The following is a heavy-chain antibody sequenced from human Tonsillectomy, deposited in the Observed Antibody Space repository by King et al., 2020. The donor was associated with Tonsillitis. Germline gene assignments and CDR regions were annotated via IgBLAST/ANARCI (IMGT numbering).Heavy chain of an antibody. CDR2: INSDGSST. Sequence: EVQLVESGGGLVQPGGSLRLSCAASGFTFSSYWMHWVRQAPGKGLVWVSRINSDGSSTSYADSVKGRFTISRDNAKNTLYLQMNSLRAEDTAVYYCARGSGCGGDCYFAYFDLWGRGTLVTVSS. J-gene: IGHJ2*01. D-gene: IGHD2-21*02. CDR3: ARGSGCGGDCYFAYFDL. V-gene: IGHV3-74*01. CDR1: GFTFSSYW.